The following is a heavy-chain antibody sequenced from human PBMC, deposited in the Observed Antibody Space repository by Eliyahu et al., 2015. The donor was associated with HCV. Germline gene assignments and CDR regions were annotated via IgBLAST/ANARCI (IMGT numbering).Heavy chain of an antibody. V-gene: IGHV3-9*01. CDR3: AKDHSEYSSSWYYFDY. CDR1: GFTFDDYA. CDR2: ISWNSGSI. Sequence: EVQLVESGGGLVQPGRSLRLSCAASGFTFDDYAMHWVRQAPGKGLGWVSGISWNSGSIGYADSVKGRFTISRDNAKNSLYLQMNSLRAEDTALYYCAKDHSEYSSSWYYFDYWGQGTLVTVSS. J-gene: IGHJ4*02. D-gene: IGHD6-13*01.